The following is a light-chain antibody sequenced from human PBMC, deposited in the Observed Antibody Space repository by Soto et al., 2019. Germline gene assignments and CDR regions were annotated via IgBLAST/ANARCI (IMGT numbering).Light chain of an antibody. Sequence: QSVLTQPASVSGSPGQSVTISCTGTSSDVGGFNYVSWYQQHPGKAPKLMIYDVNNRPSGVSYRFSGSKSGNTASPTISGLQAEDETDYYCSSYTSASTLCVFGTGTKVTVL. J-gene: IGLJ1*01. V-gene: IGLV2-14*01. CDR3: SSYTSASTLCV. CDR2: DVN. CDR1: SSDVGGFNY.